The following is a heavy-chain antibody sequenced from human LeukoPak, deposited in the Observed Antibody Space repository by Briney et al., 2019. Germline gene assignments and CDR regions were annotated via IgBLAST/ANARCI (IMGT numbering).Heavy chain of an antibody. V-gene: IGHV4-4*02. CDR2: IYHSGST. CDR3: ARTSLAGTYYFDY. CDR1: GVSISSSNW. D-gene: IGHD7-27*01. J-gene: IGHJ4*02. Sequence: SGTLSLTCAVSGVSISSSNWWSWVRQPPGKGLEWIGEIYHSGSTNYNPSLKSRVTISVDKSKNQFSLKLSSVTAADTAVYYCARTSLAGTYYFDYWGQGTLVTVSS.